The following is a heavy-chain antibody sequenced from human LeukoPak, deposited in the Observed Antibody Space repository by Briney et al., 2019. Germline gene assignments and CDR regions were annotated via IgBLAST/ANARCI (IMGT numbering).Heavy chain of an antibody. CDR3: ARDARDRYGGYAFGY. CDR1: GGSISSSSYY. J-gene: IGHJ4*02. CDR2: INHSGST. D-gene: IGHD5-12*01. Sequence: PSETLSLTCTVSGGSISSSSYYWGWIRQPPGKGLEWIGEINHSGSTNYNPSLKSRVTISVDTSKNQFSLKLSSVTAADTAVYYCARDARDRYGGYAFGYWGQGTLVTVSS. V-gene: IGHV4-39*07.